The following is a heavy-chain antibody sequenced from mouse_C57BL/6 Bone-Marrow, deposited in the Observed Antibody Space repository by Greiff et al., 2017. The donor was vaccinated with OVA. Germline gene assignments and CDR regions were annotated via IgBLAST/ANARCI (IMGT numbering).Heavy chain of an antibody. J-gene: IGHJ1*03. Sequence: QVQLQQPGAELVKPGASVKMSCKASGYTFTSYGISWVKQRTGQGLEWIGEIYPRSGNTYYNEKFKGKATLTADKSSSTAYMELRSLTSEDSAVYFCARSGEYHWYFDVWGTGTTVTVSS. V-gene: IGHV1-81*01. CDR1: GYTFTSYG. CDR3: ARSGEYHWYFDV. CDR2: IYPRSGNT. D-gene: IGHD5-1*01.